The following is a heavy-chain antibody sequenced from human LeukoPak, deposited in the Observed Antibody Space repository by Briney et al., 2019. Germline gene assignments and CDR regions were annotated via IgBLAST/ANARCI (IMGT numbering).Heavy chain of an antibody. CDR1: GFTFSSYA. J-gene: IGHJ4*02. Sequence: PGRSLRLSCAASGFTFSSYAMHWVRQAPGKGLEWVSSIGKNANPYYADSVKGRFTISRDNSKNTLCLQMNSLRAEDTAVYYCAKRGVYYFDYWGQGTLVTVSS. CDR2: IGKNANP. V-gene: IGHV3-23*01. CDR3: AKRGVYYFDY. D-gene: IGHD2-8*01.